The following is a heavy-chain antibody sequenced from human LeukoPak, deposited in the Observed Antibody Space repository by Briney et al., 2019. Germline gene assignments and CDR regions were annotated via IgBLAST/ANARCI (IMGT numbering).Heavy chain of an antibody. CDR2: ISYDGSNK. Sequence: GRSLLLSCAASGFTFSSYAMHWVRQAPGKGLEGVAVISYDGSNKYYADSVKGRFTISRDNSKNTLYLQMNSLRAEDTTVYYCAREGRYYYDSSGYYFQGYFDYWGQGTLVTVSS. J-gene: IGHJ4*02. CDR1: GFTFSSYA. V-gene: IGHV3-30-3*01. D-gene: IGHD3-22*01. CDR3: AREGRYYYDSSGYYFQGYFDY.